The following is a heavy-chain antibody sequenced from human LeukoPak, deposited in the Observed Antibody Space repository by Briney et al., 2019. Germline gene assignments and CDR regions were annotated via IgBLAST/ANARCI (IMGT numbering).Heavy chain of an antibody. D-gene: IGHD1-1*01. Sequence: SETLSLTCSVSGASISTEYWSWVRQPPGRGLEWIGYIYDRGTTDYNPSLNSRVTVSVDTSKNRFSLNLTSVTAADTAFYYCARTTRAGLHDYWGPGTLVSVSS. CDR2: IYDRGTT. CDR3: ARTTRAGLHDY. CDR1: GASISTEY. J-gene: IGHJ4*02. V-gene: IGHV4-59*01.